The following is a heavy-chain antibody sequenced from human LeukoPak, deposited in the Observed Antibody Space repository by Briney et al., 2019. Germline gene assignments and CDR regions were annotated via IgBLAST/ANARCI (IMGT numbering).Heavy chain of an antibody. V-gene: IGHV3-30-3*01. D-gene: IGHD3-3*01. Sequence: GRSLRLSCAASGFTFSSYAMHWVRQAPGKGLEWVAVISYDGSNKYYADSVKGRFTISRDNSKNKLYLQMNSLRAEDTAVYYCARGITIFGVALYGMDVWGQGTTVTVSS. CDR2: ISYDGSNK. CDR3: ARGITIFGVALYGMDV. CDR1: GFTFSSYA. J-gene: IGHJ6*02.